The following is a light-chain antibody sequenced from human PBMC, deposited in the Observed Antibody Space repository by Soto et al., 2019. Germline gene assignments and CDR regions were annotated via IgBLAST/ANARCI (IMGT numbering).Light chain of an antibody. CDR1: SSDVGGYNY. CDR2: EVS. V-gene: IGLV2-14*01. CDR3: CSYVAGDSFK. J-gene: IGLJ2*01. Sequence: QSALTQPASVSGSPGQSITISCTGTSSDVGGYNYVSWYQQHPGKAPKLMIYEVSNRPSGVSNRFSGSKSGNTASLTISGLQAEDEADYYCCSYVAGDSFKFGGGTKLTVL.